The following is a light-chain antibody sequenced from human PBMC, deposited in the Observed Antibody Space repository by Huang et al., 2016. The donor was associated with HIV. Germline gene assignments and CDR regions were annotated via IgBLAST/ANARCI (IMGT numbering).Light chain of an antibody. CDR3: QQLKSYPYT. CDR1: QGIRTY. V-gene: IGKV1-9*01. CDR2: ASS. Sequence: IQLTQSPSSLSASVGDRVTITCRASQGIRTYLAWSQQRPGKAPTLLIHASSTLRSGVSERFSGTGSGTDFTRTISNLQVEDFATYYCQQLKSYPYTFGQGTTLGLK. J-gene: IGKJ2*01.